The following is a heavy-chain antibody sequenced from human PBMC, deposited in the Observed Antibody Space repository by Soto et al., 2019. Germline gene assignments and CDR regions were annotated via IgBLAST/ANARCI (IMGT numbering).Heavy chain of an antibody. Sequence: GGSLRLSCAASGFTFSSYAMSWVRQAPGKGLEWISAISGSGSTVYYADSVKGRFTISRDNAKNSLYLQMNSLRAEYTAVYYFARALEYSSSGDAFDIWGQGTMVTVSS. V-gene: IGHV3-23*01. D-gene: IGHD6-6*01. CDR2: ISGSGSTV. CDR1: GFTFSSYA. J-gene: IGHJ3*02. CDR3: ARALEYSSSGDAFDI.